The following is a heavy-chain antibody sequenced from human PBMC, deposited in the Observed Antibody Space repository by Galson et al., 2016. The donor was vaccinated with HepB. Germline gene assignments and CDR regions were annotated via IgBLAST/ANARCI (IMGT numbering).Heavy chain of an antibody. V-gene: IGHV3-23*01. CDR3: AKEGFCTGSACYWPPDH. J-gene: IGHJ4*02. D-gene: IGHD2-8*02. CDR2: MSGSGDTT. CDR1: GFHFSSYA. Sequence: SLRLSCAASGFHFSSYAMSWVRQAPGKGLGWVAHMSGSGDTTFYAASVRGRFTISRDNSENTLFLQMDRLTGEDTAVYYCAKEGFCTGSACYWPPDHWGQGTPVTVSS.